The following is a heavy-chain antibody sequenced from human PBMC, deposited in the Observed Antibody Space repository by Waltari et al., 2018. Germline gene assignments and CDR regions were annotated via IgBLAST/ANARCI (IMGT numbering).Heavy chain of an antibody. Sequence: QVQLQESGPGLVKPSETLSLTCTVSGGSISSYYWSWIRQPPGKGLEWIGYIYYSGSTNYNPSLKSRVTISVDTSKNQFSLKLSSVTAADTAVYYCARQGKQNWFDPWGQGTLVTVSS. J-gene: IGHJ5*02. CDR1: GGSISSYY. V-gene: IGHV4-59*08. CDR2: IYYSGST. CDR3: ARQGKQNWFDP.